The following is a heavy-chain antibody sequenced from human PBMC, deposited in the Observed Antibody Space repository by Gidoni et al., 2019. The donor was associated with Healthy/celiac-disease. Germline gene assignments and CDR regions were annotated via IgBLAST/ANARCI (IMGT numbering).Heavy chain of an antibody. CDR1: GFTFSSYW. Sequence: EVQLVESGGGVVQPGGSLRPPCAASGFTFSSYWMHWVRQAPGKGLVWVSRINSDGSSTSYADSVKGRFTISRDNAKNTLYLQMNSLRAEDTAVYYCASRHYYVDYFDYWGQGTLVTVSS. CDR2: INSDGSST. D-gene: IGHD1-26*01. J-gene: IGHJ4*02. V-gene: IGHV3-74*01. CDR3: ASRHYYVDYFDY.